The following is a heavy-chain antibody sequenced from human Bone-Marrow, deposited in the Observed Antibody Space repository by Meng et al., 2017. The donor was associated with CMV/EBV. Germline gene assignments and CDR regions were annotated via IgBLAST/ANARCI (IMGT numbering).Heavy chain of an antibody. V-gene: IGHV3-30*04. CDR2: ISYDGSKK. Sequence: GESLKISCAASGFTFSSYAMHWVRQAPGKGLEWVAIISYDGSKKYYVDSAKGRFTISRDNSKNTLYLQMNSLRAEDTAVYYCARATVYWGQGTLVTVSS. D-gene: IGHD4-11*01. CDR3: ARATVY. CDR1: GFTFSSYA. J-gene: IGHJ4*02.